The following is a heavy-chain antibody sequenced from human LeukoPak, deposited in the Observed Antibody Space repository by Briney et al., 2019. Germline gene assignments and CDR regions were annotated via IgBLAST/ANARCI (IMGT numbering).Heavy chain of an antibody. CDR1: GFTFSSYA. J-gene: IGHJ4*02. V-gene: IGHV3-23*01. CDR3: AKGQSYYGGNSGYFDY. D-gene: IGHD4-17*01. CDR2: ISGSGGST. Sequence: PGGSLRLSCAASGFTFSSYAMSWVRQAPGKGLEWVSAISGSGGSTYYADSVKGRFTISRDNSKNTLYLQMNSLRAEDTAVYYCAKGQSYYGGNSGYFDYWGQGTLVTVSS.